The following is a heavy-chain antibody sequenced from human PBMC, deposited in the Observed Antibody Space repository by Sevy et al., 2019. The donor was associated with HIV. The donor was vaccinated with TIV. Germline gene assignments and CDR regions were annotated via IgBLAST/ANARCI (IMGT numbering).Heavy chain of an antibody. V-gene: IGHV4-4*07. Sequence: SETLSLTCTVSGGSISSYYWSWIRQPAGKGLEWIGRIYTSGSTNYNPSLKSRVTMSVDTSKNQFSLKLSSVTAADTAVDYCARWARGSCSSTSCHDYYYYGMDVWGQGTTVTVSS. D-gene: IGHD2-2*01. CDR3: ARWARGSCSSTSCHDYYYYGMDV. CDR1: GGSISSYY. CDR2: IYTSGST. J-gene: IGHJ6*02.